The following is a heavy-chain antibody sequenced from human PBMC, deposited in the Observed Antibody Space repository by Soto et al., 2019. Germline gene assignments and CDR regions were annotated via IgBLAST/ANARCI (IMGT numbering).Heavy chain of an antibody. J-gene: IGHJ5*02. CDR3: ASAGDSSSWATFFS. V-gene: IGHV3-23*01. D-gene: IGHD2-15*01. CDR2: SSTGGVTT. CDR1: GGSFSSYA. Sequence: GGSLRLSCAASGGSFSSYAMTWVRQAPGKGLERVATSSTGGVTTYYADFVKGRFTISRDNSRNTLYLHINNLRADDTAVYYFASAGDSSSWATFFSWGQGTRVTVSS.